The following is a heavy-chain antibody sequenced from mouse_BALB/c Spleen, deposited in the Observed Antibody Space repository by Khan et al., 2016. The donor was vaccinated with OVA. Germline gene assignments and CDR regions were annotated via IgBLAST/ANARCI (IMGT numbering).Heavy chain of an antibody. D-gene: IGHD2-3*01. Sequence: QVQLKESGAELAKPGASVELSCKASGYTFTTYWMHWVKQRPGQGLEWIGYIDPSTGYTDYNQKFKDKATLTADKSSSTAYMQLSSLTSEDSAVYYCTRRGVYDLFTYWGQGTLVTVSA. V-gene: IGHV1-7*01. J-gene: IGHJ3*01. CDR2: IDPSTGYT. CDR1: GYTFTTYW. CDR3: TRRGVYDLFTY.